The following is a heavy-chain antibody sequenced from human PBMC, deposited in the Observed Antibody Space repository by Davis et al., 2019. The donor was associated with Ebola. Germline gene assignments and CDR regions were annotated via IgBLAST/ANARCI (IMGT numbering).Heavy chain of an antibody. CDR3: ARGIGWERPYYFDY. CDR2: ISSSSSYI. J-gene: IGHJ4*02. D-gene: IGHD1-26*01. V-gene: IGHV3-21*01. CDR1: GFTFSSYW. Sequence: GGSLRLSCAASGFTFSSYWMSWVRQAPGKGLEWVSSISSSSSYIYYADSVKGRFTISRDNAKNSLYLQMNSLRAEDTAVYYCARGIGWERPYYFDYWGQGTLVTVSS.